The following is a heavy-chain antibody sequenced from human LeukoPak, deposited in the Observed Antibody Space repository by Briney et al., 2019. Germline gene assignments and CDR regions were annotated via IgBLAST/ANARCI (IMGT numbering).Heavy chain of an antibody. CDR1: GGSFSGYY. V-gene: IGHV4-34*01. CDR3: ARCSGGSCYSLDY. J-gene: IGHJ4*02. CDR2: INHSGST. Sequence: SETLSLTCAVYGGSFSGYYWSWIRQPPGKGLEWIGEINHSGSTNYNPSLKSRVTISVDTSKNQFSLKLSSVTAAGTAVYYCARCSGGSCYSLDYWGQGTLVTVSS. D-gene: IGHD2-15*01.